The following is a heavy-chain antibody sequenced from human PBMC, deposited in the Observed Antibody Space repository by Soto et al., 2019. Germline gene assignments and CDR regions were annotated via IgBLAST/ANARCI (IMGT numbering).Heavy chain of an antibody. V-gene: IGHV4-31*03. CDR2: IYYSGST. Sequence: SETLSLTCTVSGGSISSGGYYWSWIRQHPGKGLEWIGYIYYSGSTYYTPSLKSRVTISVDTSKNQFSLKLSSVTAADTAVYYCAREGGITFGGVIVHEIDYWGQGTLVTVSS. CDR1: GGSISSGGYY. CDR3: AREGGITFGGVIVHEIDY. J-gene: IGHJ4*02. D-gene: IGHD3-16*02.